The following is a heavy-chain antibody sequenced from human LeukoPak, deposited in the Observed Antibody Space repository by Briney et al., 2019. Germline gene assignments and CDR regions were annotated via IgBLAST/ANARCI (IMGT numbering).Heavy chain of an antibody. D-gene: IGHD3-16*02. CDR3: ARTQSQSGSYRYYFGY. CDR2: IYYIRNT. J-gene: IGHJ4*02. Sequence: SETLSLTCTVSGASVGSAGYYWSWIRQPPGGGLEWIGYIYYIRNTNYNPSLKSRVTMSLDPSKNQFSLKLNSVTAADTAVYYWARTQSQSGSYRYYFGYWGQGTLVTVSS. CDR1: GASVGSAGYY. V-gene: IGHV4-61*08.